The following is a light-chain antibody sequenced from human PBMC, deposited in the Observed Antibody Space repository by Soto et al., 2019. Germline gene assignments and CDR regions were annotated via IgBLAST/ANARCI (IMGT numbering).Light chain of an antibody. Sequence: DIRRTQSPSTLSASVGDRVTITCRASQSISSWLAWYQQKPGKAPKLLIYDASSLESGVPSRFSGSGSGTEFTLTISSLQPDDFATYYCQQYNSYWTFGQGTIVDIK. J-gene: IGKJ1*01. CDR3: QQYNSYWT. V-gene: IGKV1-5*01. CDR1: QSISSW. CDR2: DAS.